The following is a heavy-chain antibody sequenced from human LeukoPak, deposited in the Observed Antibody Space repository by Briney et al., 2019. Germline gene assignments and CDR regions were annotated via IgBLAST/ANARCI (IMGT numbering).Heavy chain of an antibody. V-gene: IGHV3-30*03. D-gene: IGHD6-13*01. Sequence: GGSLRLSCAASGFTFSSYSMNWVRQAPGKGLEWVAVISYDGSNKYYADSVKGRFTISRDNSKNTLYLQMNSLRAEDTAVYYCARGYSSSWYDPPFQHWGQGSLVTVSS. CDR1: GFTFSSYS. CDR3: ARGYSSSWYDPPFQH. J-gene: IGHJ1*01. CDR2: ISYDGSNK.